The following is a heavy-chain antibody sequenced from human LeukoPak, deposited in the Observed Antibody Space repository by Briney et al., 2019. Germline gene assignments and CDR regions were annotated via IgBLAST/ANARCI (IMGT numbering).Heavy chain of an antibody. CDR2: IYGGGST. CDR3: ARATIMPHDAFDI. CDR1: EFVFSSHA. V-gene: IGHV3-66*02. D-gene: IGHD5-12*01. J-gene: IGHJ3*02. Sequence: GGSLRLSCVASEFVFSSHAMSWVRQAPGKGLEWVSVIYGGGSTYYADSVKGRFTISRDNSKNTLYLQMNSLRAEDTAVYYCARATIMPHDAFDIWGQGTMVTVSS.